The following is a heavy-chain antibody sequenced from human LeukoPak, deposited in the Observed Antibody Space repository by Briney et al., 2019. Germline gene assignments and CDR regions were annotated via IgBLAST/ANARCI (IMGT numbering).Heavy chain of an antibody. CDR2: ISGSGGST. J-gene: IGHJ4*02. CDR3: AKLGRAEGIYYFDY. V-gene: IGHV3-23*01. D-gene: IGHD2-15*01. CDR1: GFTFSNYG. Sequence: KAGGSLRLSCAASGFTFSNYGMNWVRQAPGKGLEWVSAISGSGGSTYYADSVKGRFTISRDNSKNTLYLQMNSLRAEDTAVYYCAKLGRAEGIYYFDYWGQGTLVTVSS.